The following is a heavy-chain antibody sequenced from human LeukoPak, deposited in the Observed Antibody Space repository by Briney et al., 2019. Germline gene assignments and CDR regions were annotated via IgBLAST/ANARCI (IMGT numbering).Heavy chain of an antibody. CDR3: ARDHRGSGSRYYYYYMDV. Sequence: GVLRLSCAASGFTFSSYWMHWVRHAPGKGLVWVSRINSDGSSTSYADSVKGRFTISRDNAKNTLYLQMNSLRAEDTAVYYCARDHRGSGSRYYYYYMDVWGKGTTVTISS. CDR2: INSDGSST. J-gene: IGHJ6*03. D-gene: IGHD3-10*01. V-gene: IGHV3-74*01. CDR1: GFTFSSYW.